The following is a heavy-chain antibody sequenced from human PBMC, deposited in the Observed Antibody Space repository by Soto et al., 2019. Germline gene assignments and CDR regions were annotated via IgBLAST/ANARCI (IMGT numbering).Heavy chain of an antibody. CDR3: ARAQLLYEGGYYYYYGMDV. D-gene: IGHD2-2*02. J-gene: IGHJ6*02. V-gene: IGHV4-34*01. CDR1: GGSFSGYY. Sequence: QVQLQQWGAGLLKPSETLSLTCAVYGGSFSGYYWSWIRQPPGKGLEGIGEINHSGSTNYNPSLKSRVTISVDTSKNQFSLKLSSVTAADTAVYYCARAQLLYEGGYYYYYGMDVWGQGTTVTVSS. CDR2: INHSGST.